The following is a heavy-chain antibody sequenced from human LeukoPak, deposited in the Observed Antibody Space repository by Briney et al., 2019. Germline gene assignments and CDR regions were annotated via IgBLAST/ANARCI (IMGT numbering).Heavy chain of an antibody. CDR3: ARVGSSGWYRLSMFDY. D-gene: IGHD6-19*01. CDR2: IYYSGST. V-gene: IGHV4-59*01. CDR1: GGSIISYY. J-gene: IGHJ4*02. Sequence: SETLSLTCTVSGGSIISYYWSWIRQPPGNGLGWIGYIYYSGSTNYNPSLKSRVTISEDTSKNQFSLKLSSVTAADTAVYYCARVGSSGWYRLSMFDYWGQGTLVTVSS.